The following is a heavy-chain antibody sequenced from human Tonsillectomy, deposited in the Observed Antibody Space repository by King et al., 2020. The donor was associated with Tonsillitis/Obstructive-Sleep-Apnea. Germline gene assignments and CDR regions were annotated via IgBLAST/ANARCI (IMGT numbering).Heavy chain of an antibody. J-gene: IGHJ6*02. CDR1: GFTFSSYG. CDR2: ISYDGSNK. Sequence: QLVQSGGGVVQSGRSLRLSCAASGFTFSSYGMHWVRQAPGKGLEWVAVISYDGSNKYYADSVKGRFTISRDNSKNTLYLQMNSLRAEDTAVYYCARRHTPEYGIDVWGQGTTVTVSS. D-gene: IGHD5-18*01. V-gene: IGHV3-30*03. CDR3: ARRHTPEYGIDV.